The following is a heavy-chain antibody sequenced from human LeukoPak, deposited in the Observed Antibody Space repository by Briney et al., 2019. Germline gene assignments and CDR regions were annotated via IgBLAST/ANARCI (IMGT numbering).Heavy chain of an antibody. CDR2: ISFDGTNK. V-gene: IGHV3-30-3*01. CDR1: GFTFSNYA. Sequence: GRSLRLSCAASGFTFSNYAMHWVRQAPGKGLEWVAVISFDGTNKYYANSVQGRFTISRDNSRNTLYLQMNSLRAEDTAVYYCARVPGYSSRWYYFDYWGQGTLVTVSS. D-gene: IGHD6-13*01. J-gene: IGHJ4*02. CDR3: ARVPGYSSRWYYFDY.